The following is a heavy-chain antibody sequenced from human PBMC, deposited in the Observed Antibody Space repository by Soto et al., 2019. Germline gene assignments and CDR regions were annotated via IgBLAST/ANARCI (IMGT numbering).Heavy chain of an antibody. V-gene: IGHV3-30-3*01. CDR2: ISYDGNKK. CDR3: ARDYGSFTYYFYGMDV. CDR1: GFTFSSYT. J-gene: IGHJ6*02. D-gene: IGHD3-10*01. Sequence: QVHLVESGGGVVQPGRSLRLSCAASGFTFSSYTMHWVRQAPGKGLECVAIISYDGNKKYYSDSVKGRFTISRENSKNILFLQMNSLRTEDTAVYYCARDYGSFTYYFYGMDVWGQGTTVTVSS.